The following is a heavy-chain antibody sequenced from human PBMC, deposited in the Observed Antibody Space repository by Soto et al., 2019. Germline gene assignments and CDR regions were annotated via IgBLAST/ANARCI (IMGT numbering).Heavy chain of an antibody. CDR1: GGSFSGYY. CDR3: ARDGFCTSTTCRVGNWFDP. J-gene: IGHJ5*02. Sequence: SETLSLTCVVYGGSFSGYYWSWIRQSPGKGLEWIGGINHRGSTNYNPSLESRVTISVGTSKNQFSLKLPSVTAADTAMYYCARDGFCTSTTCRVGNWFDPWGQGTLVTVSS. CDR2: INHRGST. D-gene: IGHD2-2*01. V-gene: IGHV4-34*01.